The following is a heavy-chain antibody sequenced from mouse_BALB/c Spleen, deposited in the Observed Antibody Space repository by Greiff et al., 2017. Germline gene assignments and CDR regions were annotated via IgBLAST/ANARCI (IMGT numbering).Heavy chain of an antibody. V-gene: IGHV1S29*02. J-gene: IGHJ2*01. Sequence: EVQLQQSGPELVKPGASVKISCKASGYTFTDYNMHWVKQSHGKSLEWIGYIYPYNGGTGYNQKFKSKATLTVDNSSSTAYMELRSLTSEDSAVYYCARGGLLRLDYWGQGTTLTVSS. CDR2: IYPYNGGT. CDR1: GYTFTDYN. D-gene: IGHD1-1*01. CDR3: ARGGLLRLDY.